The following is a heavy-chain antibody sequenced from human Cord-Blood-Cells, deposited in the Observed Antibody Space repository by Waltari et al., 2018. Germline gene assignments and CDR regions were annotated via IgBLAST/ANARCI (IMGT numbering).Heavy chain of an antibody. CDR3: ARFEDTATYYYYYGMDV. CDR2: INHSGST. J-gene: IGHJ6*02. V-gene: IGHV4-34*01. CDR1: GGSFRGYY. D-gene: IGHD5-18*01. Sequence: QVQLQQWGAGLLKPSETLSLTCAVYGGSFRGYYWRWIPQPPGKGLEWIGEINHSGSTNYNPSLKSRVTISVDTSKNQFSLKLSSVTAADTAVYYCARFEDTATYYYYYGMDVWGQGTTVTVSS.